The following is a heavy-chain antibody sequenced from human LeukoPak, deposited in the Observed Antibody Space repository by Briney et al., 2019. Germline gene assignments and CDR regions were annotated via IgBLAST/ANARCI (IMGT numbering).Heavy chain of an antibody. CDR3: TTGVEYYYDSSGYYLRGDY. Sequence: GGSLRLSCAASGFTFSNAWMSWVRQAPGKGLEWVGRIKSKTDGGTTDYAAPVNGRFTISRDDSKNTLYLQMNSLKTEDTAVYYCTTGVEYYYDSSGYYLRGDYWGQGTLVTVSS. CDR2: IKSKTDGGTT. CDR1: GFTFSNAW. V-gene: IGHV3-15*01. J-gene: IGHJ4*02. D-gene: IGHD3-22*01.